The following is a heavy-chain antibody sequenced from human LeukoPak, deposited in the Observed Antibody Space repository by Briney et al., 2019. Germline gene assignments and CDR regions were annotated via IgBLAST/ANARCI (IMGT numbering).Heavy chain of an antibody. Sequence: GESLKISCKGSGYSFTSYWIGWVRQLPGKGLEWMGIIYPGDSDTRYSPSFQGQATISADKSISTAYLQWSSLKASDTAMYYCARSHPPNYYDSSGYVYWVQGTLVTVSS. CDR1: GYSFTSYW. CDR2: IYPGDSDT. D-gene: IGHD3-22*01. V-gene: IGHV5-51*01. CDR3: ARSHPPNYYDSSGYVY. J-gene: IGHJ4*02.